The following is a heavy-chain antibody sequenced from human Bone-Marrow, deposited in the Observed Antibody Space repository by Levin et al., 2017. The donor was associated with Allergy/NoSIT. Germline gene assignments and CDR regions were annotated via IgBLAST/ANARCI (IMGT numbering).Heavy chain of an antibody. V-gene: IGHV3-30*18. CDR1: GFTFSSYG. CDR2: ISYDGSNK. D-gene: IGHD2-21*01. J-gene: IGHJ4*02. CDR3: AKGAGILWS. Sequence: GGSLRLSCAASGFTFSSYGMHWVRQAPGKGLEWVAVISYDGSNKYYADSVKGRFTISRDNSKNTLYLQMNSLRAEDTAVYYCAKGAGILWSWGQGTLVTVSS.